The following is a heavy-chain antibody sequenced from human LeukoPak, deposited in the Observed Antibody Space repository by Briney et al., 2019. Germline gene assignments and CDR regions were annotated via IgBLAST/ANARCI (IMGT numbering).Heavy chain of an antibody. Sequence: GGSLSLSCAASGFSFNSYAMNWVRQAPGKGLEWVSAISGSSSSTYYADSVKGRFTISRDNSKNTLYLQMNSLRAEDTAVYYCAKVRMITMIAYDAFDIWGQGTMVTVSS. V-gene: IGHV3-23*01. J-gene: IGHJ3*02. CDR1: GFSFNSYA. D-gene: IGHD3-22*01. CDR2: ISGSSSST. CDR3: AKVRMITMIAYDAFDI.